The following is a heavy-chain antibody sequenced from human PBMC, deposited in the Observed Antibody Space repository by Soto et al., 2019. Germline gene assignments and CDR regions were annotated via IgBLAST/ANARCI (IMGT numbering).Heavy chain of an antibody. V-gene: IGHV2-70*11. Sequence: SGPTLVNPTQTLTLTCTFSGFSLSTSGMCVSWIRQPPGKALEWLARIDWDDDKYYSTSLKTRLTISKDTSKNQVVLTMTNMDPLYFATFYFSWMCPLRHNVFDIRGQGTMVTVSS. CDR3: SWMCPLRHNVFDI. CDR2: IDWDDDK. J-gene: IGHJ3*02. CDR1: GFSLSTSGMC.